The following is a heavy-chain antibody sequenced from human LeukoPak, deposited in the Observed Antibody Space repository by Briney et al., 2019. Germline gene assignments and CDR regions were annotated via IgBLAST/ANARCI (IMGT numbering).Heavy chain of an antibody. CDR1: GFTFGDYA. CDR3: TREVLGGSYLDY. V-gene: IGHV3-49*04. D-gene: IGHD1-26*01. Sequence: GGSLRLSCTASGFTFGDYAMSWVRQAPGKGLEWVGFIRSKAYGGTTEYAASVKGRFTISRDDSKSIAYLQMNSLKTEDTDVYYCTREVLGGSYLDYWGQGTLVTVSS. J-gene: IGHJ4*02. CDR2: IRSKAYGGTT.